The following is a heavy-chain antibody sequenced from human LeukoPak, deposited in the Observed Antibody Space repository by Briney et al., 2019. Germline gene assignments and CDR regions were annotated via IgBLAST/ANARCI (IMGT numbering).Heavy chain of an antibody. V-gene: IGHV3-23*01. Sequence: PGGSLRLSCAASGFTFSCYAMNWVRQAPGKRLEWVSTISGSGNYTYYADSVKGRFSISRDNSKNTLYLQMNSLRAEDTAVYYCAKDLGALDTVVFFDSWGQGALLTVSS. CDR3: AKDLGALDTVVFFDS. CDR2: ISGSGNYT. CDR1: GFTFSCYA. D-gene: IGHD5-18*01. J-gene: IGHJ4*02.